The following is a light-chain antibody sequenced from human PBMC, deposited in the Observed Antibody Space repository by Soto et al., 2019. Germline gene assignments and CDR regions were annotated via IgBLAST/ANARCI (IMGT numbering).Light chain of an antibody. Sequence: EIVLTQSPATLSLSPGERATLSCRASQSVGSYLAWYQQKPGQAPRLLTYSASKRATGIPARFSGSGSGTDFTLTISSLEPEDFAVYYCQQRSNWPLTFGGGTKVEIK. CDR3: QQRSNWPLT. CDR2: SAS. V-gene: IGKV3-11*01. J-gene: IGKJ4*01. CDR1: QSVGSY.